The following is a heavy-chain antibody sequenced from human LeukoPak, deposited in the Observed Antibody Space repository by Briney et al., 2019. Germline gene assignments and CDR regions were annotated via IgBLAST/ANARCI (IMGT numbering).Heavy chain of an antibody. CDR1: GFTFTRYT. Sequence: PGGSLRLFCAASGFTFTRYTMSWIRQAPGKGLEWVSAIIGSVGSTYYADSVKGRFTFSRDNSKITLYLQMNSLRAEDTAVYYCAKEPPGIAYCGGDCYLDYWGQGTLVTVSS. V-gene: IGHV3-23*01. CDR2: IIGSVGST. D-gene: IGHD2-21*01. CDR3: AKEPPGIAYCGGDCYLDY. J-gene: IGHJ4*02.